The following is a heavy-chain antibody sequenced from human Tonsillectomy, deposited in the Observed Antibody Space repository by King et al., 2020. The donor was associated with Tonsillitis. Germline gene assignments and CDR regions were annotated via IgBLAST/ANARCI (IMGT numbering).Heavy chain of an antibody. CDR2: ISYDGSNK. D-gene: IGHD3-10*01. Sequence: VQLVESGGGVVQPGRSLRLSCAASGFTFSSYGMHWVRQAPGKGLEWVAVISYDGSNKYYAASVTGRFTISRDNCKNTLYLQMNSLRAEDTAVYYCARRGGHKLTWFDPWGQGTLVTVSS. V-gene: IGHV3-30*03. CDR3: ARRGGHKLTWFDP. J-gene: IGHJ5*02. CDR1: GFTFSSYG.